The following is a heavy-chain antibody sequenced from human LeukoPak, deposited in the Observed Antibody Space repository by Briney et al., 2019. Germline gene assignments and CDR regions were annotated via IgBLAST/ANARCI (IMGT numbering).Heavy chain of an antibody. V-gene: IGHV4-59*11. J-gene: IGHJ4*02. D-gene: IGHD1-26*01. Sequence: TSETLSLTCTVSGRSISSHYWSWIRQPPGKGLGWIGYIYYSGSTNYNPSLKSRVTISVDTSKNQISLKLTSVTAADTAVYYCARRLSGSYGQFDYWGQGTLVTVSS. CDR3: ARRLSGSYGQFDY. CDR2: IYYSGST. CDR1: GRSISSHY.